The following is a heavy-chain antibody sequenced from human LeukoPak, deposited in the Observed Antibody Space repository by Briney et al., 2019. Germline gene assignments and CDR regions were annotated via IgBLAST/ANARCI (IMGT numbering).Heavy chain of an antibody. Sequence: SETLSLTCTVSGGSISSSSYYWGWIRQPPGKGLEWIGSIYYSGSTYYNPSLKSRVTISVDTSKNQFSLKLASVTATDTAVYYCARVAVAVTSGDAFDIWGQGTLVTVSS. CDR2: IYYSGST. D-gene: IGHD6-19*01. J-gene: IGHJ3*02. CDR3: ARVAVAVTSGDAFDI. V-gene: IGHV4-39*07. CDR1: GGSISSSSYY.